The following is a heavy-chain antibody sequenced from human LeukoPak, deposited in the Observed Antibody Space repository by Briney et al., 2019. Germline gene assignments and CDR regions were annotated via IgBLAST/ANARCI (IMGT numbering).Heavy chain of an antibody. V-gene: IGHV3-23*01. D-gene: IGHD2-2*01. Sequence: GGSLRLSCAASGFTFSYYAMSWVRQAPGKGLEWVSVISDSGTDTSYADSGRGRFTISRDNSKNTLYLQMNSLRAEDTAVYYCAKTDCTSSSCYAIDYWGQGTLVTVSS. J-gene: IGHJ4*02. CDR3: AKTDCTSSSCYAIDY. CDR1: GFTFSYYA. CDR2: ISDSGTDT.